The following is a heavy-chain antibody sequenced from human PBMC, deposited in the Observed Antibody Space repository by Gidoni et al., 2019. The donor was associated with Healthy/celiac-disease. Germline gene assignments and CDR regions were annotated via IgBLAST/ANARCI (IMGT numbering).Heavy chain of an antibody. D-gene: IGHD4-17*01. Sequence: EVQPLEPGGVLVQPGGSLRLSCAAPGFTFSSYAMSWVRQDPGKGLEWVSAISGSGGSTYYADYVKGRFTISRDNSKNTLYLQMNSLRAEDTAVYYCAKDLFTVTNNWGQGTLVTVSS. CDR3: AKDLFTVTNN. CDR2: ISGSGGST. V-gene: IGHV3-23*01. J-gene: IGHJ4*02. CDR1: GFTFSSYA.